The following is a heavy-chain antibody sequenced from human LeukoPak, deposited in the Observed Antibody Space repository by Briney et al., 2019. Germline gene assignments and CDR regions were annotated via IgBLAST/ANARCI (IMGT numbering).Heavy chain of an antibody. CDR2: IYYSGST. J-gene: IGHJ3*02. CDR1: GGSISSSSYY. Sequence: SETLSHTCTVSGGSISSSSYYWGWLRQPPGKGLEWLGSIYYSGSTYYNPSLKSRVTISVDTSKNQFSLKLSSVTAADTAVYYCASRGIEGVSDAFDIWGQGTMVTVSS. D-gene: IGHD1-26*01. V-gene: IGHV4-39*01. CDR3: ASRGIEGVSDAFDI.